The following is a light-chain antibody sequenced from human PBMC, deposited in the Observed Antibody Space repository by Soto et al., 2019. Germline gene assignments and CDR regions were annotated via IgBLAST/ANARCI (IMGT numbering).Light chain of an antibody. V-gene: IGLV4-69*01. J-gene: IGLJ2*01. CDR3: QTWGTGIRV. CDR2: LNSDGSH. Sequence: QSVLTQSPSASASLGPSVKLTCTLSSGHSSYSIAWHQQQPEKGHRDLMKLNSDGSHSTGGVIPDRFSGSNSGTARYLTTAILQYEDEADYCSQTWGTGIRVFGGGTKLTVL. CDR1: SGHSSYS.